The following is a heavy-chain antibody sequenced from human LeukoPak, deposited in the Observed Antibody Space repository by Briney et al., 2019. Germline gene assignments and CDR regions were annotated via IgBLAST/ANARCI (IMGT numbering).Heavy chain of an antibody. CDR3: ARTGSSEWELLYDAFDI. CDR1: GGSISSVGYY. V-gene: IGHV4-61*09. D-gene: IGHD1-26*01. Sequence: TSETLSLTCTVSGGSISSVGYYWIWIRQPAGKGLEWIGHIYTSGSTNYNPSLKSRVTISVDTSKNQFSLKLSSVTAADTAVYYCARTGSSEWELLYDAFDIWGQGTMVTVSS. J-gene: IGHJ3*02. CDR2: IYTSGST.